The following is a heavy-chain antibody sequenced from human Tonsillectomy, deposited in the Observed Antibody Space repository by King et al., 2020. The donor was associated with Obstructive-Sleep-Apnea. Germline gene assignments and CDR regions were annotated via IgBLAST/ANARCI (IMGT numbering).Heavy chain of an antibody. CDR1: GYSINSGDY. CDR2: GFYSGNT. V-gene: IGHV4-38-2*02. D-gene: IGHD5-12*01. Sequence: QLQESGPGLVKPSETLSLTCTVSGYSINSGDYWGWIRQPPGQGLEWIGRGFYSGNTYYNPSLKTRVTITGHTSQNQFSLRVFSVTAVDTAVYYCAREGYGPWGQGALVTVSS. J-gene: IGHJ5*02. CDR3: AREGYGP.